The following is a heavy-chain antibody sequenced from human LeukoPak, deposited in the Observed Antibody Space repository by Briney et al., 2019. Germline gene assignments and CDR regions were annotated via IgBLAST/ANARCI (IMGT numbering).Heavy chain of an antibody. CDR1: GFTFSSYS. J-gene: IGHJ4*02. Sequence: GGSLRLSCAASGFTFSSYSMNWVRQAPGKGLEWVSSISSSSSYIYYADSVKGRFTISRDNAKDSLYLQMNSLRAEDTAVYYCARDRRTGYFGSGSYYAIDYWGQGTLVTVSS. CDR2: ISSSSSYI. V-gene: IGHV3-21*01. CDR3: ARDRRTGYFGSGSYYAIDY. D-gene: IGHD3-10*01.